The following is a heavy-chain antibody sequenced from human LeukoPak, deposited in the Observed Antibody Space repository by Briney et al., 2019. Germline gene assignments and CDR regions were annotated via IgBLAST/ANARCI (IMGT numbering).Heavy chain of an antibody. J-gene: IGHJ4*02. CDR3: AKSYYDSSGYRGDFEN. CDR1: GFTFSDYA. D-gene: IGHD3-22*01. Sequence: PGGSLRLSCAASGFTFSDYAMSWVRQAPGKGLEWVAVISYDGSNKYYADSVKGRFTISRENSKNTLYLQMNSLRAEDTAVYYCAKSYYDSSGYRGDFENWGQGTLVTVSS. V-gene: IGHV3-30*18. CDR2: ISYDGSNK.